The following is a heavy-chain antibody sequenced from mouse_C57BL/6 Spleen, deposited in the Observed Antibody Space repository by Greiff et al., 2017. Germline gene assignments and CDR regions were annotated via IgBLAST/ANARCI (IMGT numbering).Heavy chain of an antibody. Sequence: QVQLQQPGAELVRPGSSVKLSCKASGYTFTSYWMHWVKQRPIQGLEWIGNIDPSDSETHYNQKFKDKATLTVDKSSSTAYMQLSSLTSEVSAVYSCARRSGYTFAYWGQGTLVTVSA. CDR1: GYTFTSYW. V-gene: IGHV1-52*01. CDR2: IDPSDSET. J-gene: IGHJ3*01. CDR3: ARRSGYTFAY. D-gene: IGHD3-2*02.